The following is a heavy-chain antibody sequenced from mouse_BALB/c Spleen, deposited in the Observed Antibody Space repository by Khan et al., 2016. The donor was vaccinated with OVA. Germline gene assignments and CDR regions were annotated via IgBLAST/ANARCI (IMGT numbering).Heavy chain of an antibody. CDR1: GFTFSTYG. D-gene: IGHD1-1*01. CDR3: SRLAYYYDSEWFAY. CDR2: ISSGGSYT. Sequence: EVELVESGGDLVKPEGSLKLSCAASGFTFSTYGMSWVRQTPDKRLEWVATISSGGSYTYYPDSVQGRFTISRDNAKHTLYLQMSSLKSEDTAMFYCSRLAYYYDSEWFAYWGQGTLVTVSA. V-gene: IGHV5-6*01. J-gene: IGHJ3*01.